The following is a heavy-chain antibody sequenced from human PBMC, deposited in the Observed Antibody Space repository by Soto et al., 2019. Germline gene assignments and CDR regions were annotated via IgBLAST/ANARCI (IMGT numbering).Heavy chain of an antibody. D-gene: IGHD3-22*01. Sequence: SGPTLVNPTQTLTLTCTFSGFSLSTRGMCVSWIRQPPGKALEWLALIDWDDDKYYSTSLKTRLTISRDTSENQVFLTMTNMDPVDTATYFCARRYYDSSYDAFDIWRQGTMVTVPS. V-gene: IGHV2-70*01. J-gene: IGHJ3*02. CDR1: GFSLSTRGMC. CDR3: ARRYYDSSYDAFDI. CDR2: IDWDDDK.